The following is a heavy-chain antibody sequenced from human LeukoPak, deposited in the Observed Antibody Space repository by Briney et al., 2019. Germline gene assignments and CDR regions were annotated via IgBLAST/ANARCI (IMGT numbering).Heavy chain of an antibody. V-gene: IGHV4-59*12. Sequence: SETLSLTCTVSGGSISSYYWSWIRQSPGKGLEWIGHIYDSGSTNYNPSLKSRVTISVDTSKKQFSLKLSSVTAADTAVYYCARDMYYYDSSGYYRFDYWGQGTLVTVSS. CDR1: GGSISSYY. CDR2: IYDSGST. CDR3: ARDMYYYDSSGYYRFDY. D-gene: IGHD3-22*01. J-gene: IGHJ4*02.